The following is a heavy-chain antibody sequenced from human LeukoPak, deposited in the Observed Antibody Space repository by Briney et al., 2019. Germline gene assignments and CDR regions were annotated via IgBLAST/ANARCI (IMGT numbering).Heavy chain of an antibody. V-gene: IGHV4-4*02. Sequence: SGTLSLTCDVSGDSIRSSNWWNWVRQPPGKGLEWIGGIYHSGSTNYNPSLKSRVTISVDKSKNQFSLRLTSVTAADTAVFYCARRRYKYGFDSWGQGTLVIVS. CDR2: IYHSGST. CDR1: GDSIRSSNW. J-gene: IGHJ4*02. D-gene: IGHD5-18*01. CDR3: ARRRYKYGFDS.